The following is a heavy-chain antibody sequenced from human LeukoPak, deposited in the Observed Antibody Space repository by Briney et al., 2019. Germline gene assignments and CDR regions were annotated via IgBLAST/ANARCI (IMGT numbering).Heavy chain of an antibody. J-gene: IGHJ3*02. CDR2: IIPIFGTA. CDR3: ARGYYYGSGIGAFDI. D-gene: IGHD3-10*01. CDR1: GCTFSSYA. Sequence: EASVKVSCKASGCTFSSYAISWVRQAPGQGLEWMGGIIPIFGTANYAQKFQGRVTITTDESTSTAYMELSSLRSEDTAVYYCARGYYYGSGIGAFDIWGQGTMVTVSS. V-gene: IGHV1-69*05.